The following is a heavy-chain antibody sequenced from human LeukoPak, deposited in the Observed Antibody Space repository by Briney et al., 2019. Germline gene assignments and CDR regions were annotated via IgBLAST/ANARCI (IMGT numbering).Heavy chain of an antibody. J-gene: IGHJ4*02. CDR1: Y. D-gene: IGHD2-2*02. Sequence: YWXWXXXXPXKGLXXIXEINHSGSTNYNPSLKSRVTISVDTSKNQFSLKLSSVTAADTAVYYCARQGLDCSSTSCYTTYHYWGQGTLVTVSS. CDR3: ARQGLDCSSTSCYTTYHY. V-gene: IGHV4-34*01. CDR2: INHSGST.